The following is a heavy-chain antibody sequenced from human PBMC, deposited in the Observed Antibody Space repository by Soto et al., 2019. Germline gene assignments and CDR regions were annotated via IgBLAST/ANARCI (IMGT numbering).Heavy chain of an antibody. D-gene: IGHD3-16*02. CDR1: GYTFTCYY. Sequence: GASVKVSCKASGYTFTCYYMHWVRQAPGQGLEWMGWINPNSGGTNYAQKFQGWVTMTRDTSISTAYMELSRLRSDDTAVYYCARDREYYDYIWGSYRYTVAFDIWGQGTMVTVSS. CDR2: INPNSGGT. CDR3: ARDREYYDYIWGSYRYTVAFDI. V-gene: IGHV1-2*04. J-gene: IGHJ3*02.